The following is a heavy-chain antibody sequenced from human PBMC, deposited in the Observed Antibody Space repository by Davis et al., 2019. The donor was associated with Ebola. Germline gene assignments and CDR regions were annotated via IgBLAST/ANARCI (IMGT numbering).Heavy chain of an antibody. J-gene: IGHJ4*02. CDR1: GGSIISPTYY. V-gene: IGHV4-39*01. D-gene: IGHD2-15*01. CDR3: ARHGVAAEVRFFDS. Sequence: GPLRLSCTVPGGSIISPTYYWGSIRQPPGKGLEWIGSIYYSGSTFHNPSLKSRVTISVDTSKNQFSLKLNSVTAADTAVYYCARHGVAAEVRFFDSWGRGALVTVSS. CDR2: IYYSGST.